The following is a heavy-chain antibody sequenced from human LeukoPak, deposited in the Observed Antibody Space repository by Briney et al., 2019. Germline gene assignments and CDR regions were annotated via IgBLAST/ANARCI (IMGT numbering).Heavy chain of an antibody. CDR1: GYSISSGYY. J-gene: IGHJ5*02. Sequence: PSETLSLTCAVSGYSISSGYYWGWIRQPPGKGLEWIGSIYHSGSTYYNPSLKSRVTISVDTSKNHFSLKLSSVTAGDTAVYYCARDLGQWYCSSTSCDESWFDPWGQGTLVTVSS. D-gene: IGHD2-2*01. V-gene: IGHV4-38-2*02. CDR3: ARDLGQWYCSSTSCDESWFDP. CDR2: IYHSGST.